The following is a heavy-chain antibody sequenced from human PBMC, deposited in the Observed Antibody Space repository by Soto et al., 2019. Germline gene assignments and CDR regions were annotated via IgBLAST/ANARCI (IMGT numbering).Heavy chain of an antibody. D-gene: IGHD3-10*01. CDR1: GFTFSSYA. CDR2: ISYDGSNK. V-gene: IGHV3-30-3*01. CDR3: AKGVLSFHYGMEV. J-gene: IGHJ6*02. Sequence: PGGSLRLSCAASGFTFSSYAMHWVRQAPGKGLEWVAVISYDGSNKYYADSVKGRFTISRDNSKNTLYLQMNSLRAEDTAVYFCAKGVLSFHYGMEVWGQGTTVTVSS.